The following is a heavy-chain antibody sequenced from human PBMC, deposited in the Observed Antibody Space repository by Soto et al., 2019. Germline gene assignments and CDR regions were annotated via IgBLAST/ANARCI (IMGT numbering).Heavy chain of an antibody. D-gene: IGHD1-26*01. J-gene: IGHJ4*02. Sequence: SETLSLTCAVSGGSISSGGYSWSWIRQPPGKGLEWIGYIYHSGSTYYNPSLKSRVTISVDMSKNQFSLKLSSVTAADTAVYCCARAGVVGGTALDYWVQGTMVIVSA. CDR1: GGSISSGGYS. CDR3: ARAGVVGGTALDY. V-gene: IGHV4-30-2*01. CDR2: IYHSGST.